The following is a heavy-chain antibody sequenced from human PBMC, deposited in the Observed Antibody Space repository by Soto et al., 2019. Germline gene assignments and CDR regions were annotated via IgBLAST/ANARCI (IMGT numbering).Heavy chain of an antibody. J-gene: IGHJ4*02. Sequence: PGGSLRLSCVGSGSSFSDAWRSWVRQAPGRGLEWVGRIKRQTEGGTTDYPASVKGRFIISRDDSENTLYLQMNSLKTEDTAMYYCTTDPPAGSRAIDYWGQGTQVTVSS. V-gene: IGHV3-15*01. CDR3: TTDPPAGSRAIDY. CDR2: IKRQTEGGTT. CDR1: GSSFSDAW.